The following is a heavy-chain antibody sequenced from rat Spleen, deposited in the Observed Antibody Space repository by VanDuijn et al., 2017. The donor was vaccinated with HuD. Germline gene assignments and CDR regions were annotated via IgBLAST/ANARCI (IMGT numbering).Heavy chain of an antibody. J-gene: IGHJ4*01. CDR2: ITTGGDNT. CDR1: IITFSNYG. D-gene: IGHD5-1*01. V-gene: IGHV5S14*01. Sequence: EVKMVESGGGLAQPGRSLKLSCAASIITFSNYGMAWVRQIPTTGLEWVASITTGGDNTYYRDSVKGRFTISRDNARSTQYLKMDSLRSEETATYYCARHSGTARGVMDAWGQGTSVTVSS. CDR3: ARHSGTARGVMDA.